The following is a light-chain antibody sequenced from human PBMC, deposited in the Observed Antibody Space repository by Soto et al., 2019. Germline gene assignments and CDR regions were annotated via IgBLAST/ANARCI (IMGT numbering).Light chain of an antibody. V-gene: IGKV3-20*01. Sequence: EIELTQSPGTLSLSPGERATLSCRASHSVRSSYLAWYQQKPGQAPRLLIYGASSRATGIPDRFSGSGSGADFTLSISRLEPEDFAVYYCQQYGSSPLTFGGGTKVEIK. J-gene: IGKJ4*01. CDR1: HSVRSSY. CDR2: GAS. CDR3: QQYGSSPLT.